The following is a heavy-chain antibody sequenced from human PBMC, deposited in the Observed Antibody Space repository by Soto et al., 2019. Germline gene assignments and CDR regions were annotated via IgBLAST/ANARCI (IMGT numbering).Heavy chain of an antibody. CDR1: GYSFTDYH. J-gene: IGHJ6*02. CDR3: ARGDSTDCSNGVCSFFYNHDMDV. V-gene: IGHV1-2*04. D-gene: IGHD2-8*01. Sequence: ASVKFSCKASGYSFTDYHIHWVRQAPGQGLEWLGRINPKSGGTSTAQKFQGWVTMTTDTSISTASMELTRLTSDDTAIYYCARGDSTDCSNGVCSFFYNHDMDVWGQGTTVNVSS. CDR2: INPKSGGT.